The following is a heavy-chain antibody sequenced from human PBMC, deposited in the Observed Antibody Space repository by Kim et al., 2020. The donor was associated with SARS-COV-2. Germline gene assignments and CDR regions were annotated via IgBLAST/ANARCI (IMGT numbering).Heavy chain of an antibody. V-gene: IGHV7-4-1*02. CDR3: AREVGSGWHD. CDR2: NP. D-gene: IGHD6-19*01. Sequence: NPTYAQGFTGRFVFSLDTSVSTAYLQISSLKAEDTAVYYCAREVGSGWHDWGQGTLVTVSS. J-gene: IGHJ4*02.